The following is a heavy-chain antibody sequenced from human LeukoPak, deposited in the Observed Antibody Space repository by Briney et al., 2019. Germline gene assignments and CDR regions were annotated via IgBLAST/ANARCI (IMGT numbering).Heavy chain of an antibody. Sequence: PSETLSLTCAVYGGSFSGYYWSWIRQPPGKGLEWIGEINHSGSTNYNPSLKSRVTISVDTSKNQFSLKLSSVTAADTAVYYCARAQGYCTNGVCYMGLFDPWGQGTLVTVSS. CDR1: GGSFSGYY. V-gene: IGHV4-34*01. J-gene: IGHJ5*02. CDR3: ARAQGYCTNGVCYMGLFDP. CDR2: INHSGST. D-gene: IGHD2-8*01.